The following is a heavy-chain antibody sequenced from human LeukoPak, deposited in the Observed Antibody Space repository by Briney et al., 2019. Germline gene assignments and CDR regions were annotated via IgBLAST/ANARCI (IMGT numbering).Heavy chain of an antibody. CDR3: ARGPSYAAYYDGSGYYYAGLDY. V-gene: IGHV1-46*01. Sequence: ASVTVSCKASGYTFTSYYMHWVRQAPRQGLGWMGIINPSGGSTSYAQKFQGRVTMTRDTSTSTVYMELSSLRSEVTAVYYCARGPSYAAYYDGSGYYYAGLDYWGQGTLVTVSS. D-gene: IGHD3-22*01. CDR1: GYTFTSYY. CDR2: INPSGGST. J-gene: IGHJ4*02.